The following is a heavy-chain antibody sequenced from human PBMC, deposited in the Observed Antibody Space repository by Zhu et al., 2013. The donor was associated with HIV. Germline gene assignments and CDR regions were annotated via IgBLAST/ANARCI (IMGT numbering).Heavy chain of an antibody. J-gene: IGHJ4*02. Sequence: QVQLVQSGAQVKKPGASVKVSCDTSGYKFSTYSVSWVRQAPGLGLEWMGWISGYNENTNYEEKFRDRLTLTTDTSTNTVYMELRSLRADDTAVYYCARDSVLIEVPGQTRHFFDFWGQGPRXRL. CDR2: ISGYNENT. V-gene: IGHV1-18*01. D-gene: IGHD6-19*01. CDR1: GYKFSTYS. CDR3: ARDSVLIEVPGQTRHFFDF.